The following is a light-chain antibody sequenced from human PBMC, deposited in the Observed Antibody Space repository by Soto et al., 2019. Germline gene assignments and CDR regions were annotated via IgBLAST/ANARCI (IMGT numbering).Light chain of an antibody. Sequence: DIQMTQSPSTLSASVGDRVTITCRASQSISSWLAWYQQKPGKAPKLLIYDASSLESGVPSRFSGTGSGTEFTLTICSLQPDDFAPYYCQQYNSYSPYTFGQGTKVEIK. CDR1: QSISSW. CDR2: DAS. CDR3: QQYNSYSPYT. V-gene: IGKV1-5*01. J-gene: IGKJ2*01.